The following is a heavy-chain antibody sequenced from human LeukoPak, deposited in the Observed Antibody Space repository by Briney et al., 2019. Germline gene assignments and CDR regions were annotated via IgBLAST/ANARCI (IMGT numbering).Heavy chain of an antibody. CDR3: AREPPGTATLDF. J-gene: IGHJ3*01. D-gene: IGHD1-1*01. V-gene: IGHV1-2*02. CDR2: INPNSGDT. Sequence: ASVKVSCKTSGYTFTGSYIHWVRQAPGQGLEWMGWINPNSGDTNYAQKFQGRVTMTGDTSTRTAYMELSSLISDDSALYYCAREPPGTATLDFWGQGTMVAVSS. CDR1: GYTFTGSY.